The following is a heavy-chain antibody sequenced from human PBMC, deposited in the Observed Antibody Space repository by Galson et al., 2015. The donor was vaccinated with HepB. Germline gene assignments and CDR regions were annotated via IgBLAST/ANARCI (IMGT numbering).Heavy chain of an antibody. CDR1: GFTFSSHR. CDR2: INSDGRSI. CDR3: ARVMTTSGPVRTVRDAFDL. J-gene: IGHJ3*01. V-gene: IGHV3-74*01. D-gene: IGHD3-16*01. Sequence: SLRLSCAASGFTFSSHRIHWVRQAPGKGLVWVSRINSDGRSIGYADSVKGRFTISRDNGKNTLYLQMNSLRDEDTAMYYCARVMTTSGPVRTVRDAFDLWGQGTMVTVSS.